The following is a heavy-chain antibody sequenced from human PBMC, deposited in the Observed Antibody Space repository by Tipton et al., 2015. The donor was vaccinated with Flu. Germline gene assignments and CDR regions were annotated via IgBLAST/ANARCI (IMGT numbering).Heavy chain of an antibody. D-gene: IGHD4-11*01. J-gene: IGHJ5*01. CDR3: ARRDFSNYVSEPKNWFDF. Sequence: TLSLTCSVSGYSIRSAYCWGWVRQPPGKGLEWIGNICPGSPYYNPSLKSRVTISVARSKNQFSLRLTSVTAADTAVYFCARRDFSNYVSEPKNWFDFWGQGSLVNVSS. V-gene: IGHV4-38-2*01. CDR2: ICPGSP. CDR1: GYSIRSAYC.